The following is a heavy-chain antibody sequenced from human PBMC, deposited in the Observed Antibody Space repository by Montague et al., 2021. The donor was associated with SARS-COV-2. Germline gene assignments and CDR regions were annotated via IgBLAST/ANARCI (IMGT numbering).Heavy chain of an antibody. D-gene: IGHD6-6*01. CDR3: ARSRANVPSRPGFDY. CDR1: GASVASGNLY. CDR2: MYYTGHT. J-gene: IGHJ4*02. V-gene: IGHV4-61*01. Sequence: SETLSLTSTLSGASVASGNLYWSWIRQPPGKGLEWIGYMYYTGHTNYNPSLESRVTMPVDPSKNQFSLTLTSVTAADAAVYYCARSRANVPSRPGFDYWGQGALVTVSS.